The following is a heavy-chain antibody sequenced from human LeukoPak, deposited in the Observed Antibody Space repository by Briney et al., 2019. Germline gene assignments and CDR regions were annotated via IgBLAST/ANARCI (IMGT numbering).Heavy chain of an antibody. CDR3: ARALSSWRYYFDY. D-gene: IGHD6-13*01. V-gene: IGHV4-59*01. Sequence: SETLSLTCTVSGGSISSYYWSWIRQPPGKGLEWIGYIYYSGSTNYNPSLKGRVTISVDTSKNQFSLKLSSVTAADTAVYYCARALSSWRYYFDYWGQGTLVTVSS. CDR1: GGSISSYY. J-gene: IGHJ4*02. CDR2: IYYSGST.